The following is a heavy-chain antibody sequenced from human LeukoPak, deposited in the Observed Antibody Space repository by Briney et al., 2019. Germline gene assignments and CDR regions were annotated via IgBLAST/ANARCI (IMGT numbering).Heavy chain of an antibody. CDR2: IKQDGSEK. Sequence: GGSLRLSCAASGFTFSSYWMSWVRQAPGKGLEWVANIKQDGSEKYYVDSVKGRFTISRDNAKNSLYLQMNSLRAEDTALYYCAKDIRVGATTWDYMDVWGKGTTVTVSS. D-gene: IGHD1-26*01. CDR3: AKDIRVGATTWDYMDV. CDR1: GFTFSSYW. V-gene: IGHV3-7*03. J-gene: IGHJ6*03.